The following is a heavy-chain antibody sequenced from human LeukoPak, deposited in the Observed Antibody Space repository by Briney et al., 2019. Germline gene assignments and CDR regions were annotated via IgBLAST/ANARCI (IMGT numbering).Heavy chain of an antibody. D-gene: IGHD6-19*01. CDR3: ARVPGYSSGWYPIDY. J-gene: IGHJ4*02. V-gene: IGHV3-48*04. CDR2: ISSSSSTI. CDR1: GFTFSSYS. Sequence: GGSLRLSCAASGFTFSSYSMNWVRQAPGKGLEWVSYISSSSSTIYYADSVKGRFTISRDNAKNSLYLQMNSLRAEDTAVYYCARVPGYSSGWYPIDYWGQGTLVTVSS.